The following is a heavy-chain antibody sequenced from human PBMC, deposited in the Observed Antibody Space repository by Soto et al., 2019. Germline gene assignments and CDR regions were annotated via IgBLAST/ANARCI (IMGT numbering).Heavy chain of an antibody. Sequence: QVQLVESGGGVVQPGRSLRLSCAASGFTLSSHGMHWVRQAPGKGLEWVAVLSHDGSNKFYAVSVEGRFTISRDDSKNTLYLQMNSLRAEDTVMYYCAKENTFADYWGQGTLVTVSP. J-gene: IGHJ4*02. V-gene: IGHV3-30*18. CDR1: GFTLSSHG. D-gene: IGHD2-2*02. CDR3: AKENTFADY. CDR2: LSHDGSNK.